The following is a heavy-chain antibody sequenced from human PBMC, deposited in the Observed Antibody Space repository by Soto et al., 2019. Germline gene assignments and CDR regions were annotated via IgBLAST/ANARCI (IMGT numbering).Heavy chain of an antibody. J-gene: IGHJ6*02. D-gene: IGHD2-2*01. CDR1: GYSFTSYW. CDR3: ASYHASYYYYGMDV. Sequence: GESLKISCKGSGYSFTSYWISWVRQMPGKGLEWMGRIDPSDSYTNYSPSFQGHVTISADKSISTAYLQWSSLKASDTAMYYCASYHASYYYYGMDVWGQGTTVTVSS. CDR2: IDPSDSYT. V-gene: IGHV5-10-1*01.